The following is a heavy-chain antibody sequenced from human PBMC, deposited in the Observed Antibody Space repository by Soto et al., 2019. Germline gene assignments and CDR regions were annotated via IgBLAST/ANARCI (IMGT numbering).Heavy chain of an antibody. CDR1: GDTFSNFS. CDR2: IIPLFRLA. Sequence: QVQLVQSGAEVKRPGSSVKVSCRASGDTFSNFSVNWVRQATGQGLEWMGGIIPLFRLADYAQKFQGRLTITADHSTSTTFMELNSLTSEDTAFYYCARGGTLIRGAPQVDWFDPWGQGTLVIVSS. V-gene: IGHV1-69*17. J-gene: IGHJ5*02. CDR3: ARGGTLIRGAPQVDWFDP. D-gene: IGHD3-10*01.